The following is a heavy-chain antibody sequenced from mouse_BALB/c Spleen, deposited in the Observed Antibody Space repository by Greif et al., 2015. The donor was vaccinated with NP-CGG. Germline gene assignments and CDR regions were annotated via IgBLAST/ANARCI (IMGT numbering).Heavy chain of an antibody. CDR3: ARLHYYFDY. Sequence: EVQLVESGGGLVQPGGSLKLSCATSGFTFSDYYMYWVRQTPEKGLEWVAYISNGGGSTYYPDTVKGRFTISRDNAKNTLYLQMSRLKSEDTAMYYCARLHYYFDYWGQGTTLTVSS. J-gene: IGHJ2*01. CDR1: GFTFSDYY. CDR2: ISNGGGST. V-gene: IGHV5-12*02.